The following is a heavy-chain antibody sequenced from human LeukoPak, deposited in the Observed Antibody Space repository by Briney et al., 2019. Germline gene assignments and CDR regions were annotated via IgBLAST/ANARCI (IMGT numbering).Heavy chain of an antibody. J-gene: IGHJ4*02. Sequence: GGSLRLSCAASGFTFRSYPMSWVRQAPGKGLEWMANIKEDGSENYYVDSVRGRFTISRDNAKNSLYLQMNSLRAEDTAMYYCARAYAGGIFDSWGQGTLVTVSS. CDR3: ARAYAGGIFDS. D-gene: IGHD3-16*01. V-gene: IGHV3-7*04. CDR2: IKEDGSEN. CDR1: GFTFRSYP.